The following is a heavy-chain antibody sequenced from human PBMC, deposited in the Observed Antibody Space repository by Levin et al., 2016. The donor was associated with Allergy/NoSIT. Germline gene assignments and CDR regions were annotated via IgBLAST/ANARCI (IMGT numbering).Heavy chain of an antibody. CDR3: GREGPHYDLWSGYDLYYMDV. CDR2: IDRDGSKN. D-gene: IGHD3-3*01. Sequence: WIRQPAGKGLEWVANIDRDGSKNYVDAVKGRFTISRDDASNSLYLQMNSLRVEDTAVYYCGREGPHYDLWSGYDLYYMDVWSKGTMVTVSS. J-gene: IGHJ6*03. V-gene: IGHV3-7*01.